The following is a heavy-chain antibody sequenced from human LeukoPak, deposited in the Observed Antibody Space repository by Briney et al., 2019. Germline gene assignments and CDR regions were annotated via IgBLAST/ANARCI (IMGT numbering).Heavy chain of an antibody. Sequence: GGSLRLSCAASGFTFSSYSMNWVRQAPGKGLEWVSYISSSGSTIYYADSVKGRFTISRDNAKNALYLQMNSLRAEDTAVYYCAELGITMIGGVWGKGTTVTISS. CDR2: ISSSGSTI. CDR1: GFTFSSYS. CDR3: AELGITMIGGV. V-gene: IGHV3-48*01. D-gene: IGHD3-10*02. J-gene: IGHJ6*04.